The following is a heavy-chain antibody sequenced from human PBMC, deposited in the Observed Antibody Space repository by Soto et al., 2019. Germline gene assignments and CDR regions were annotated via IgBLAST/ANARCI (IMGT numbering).Heavy chain of an antibody. CDR2: INSDGSST. CDR1: GFTFSSYW. V-gene: IGHV3-74*01. CDR3: GRDRSGYDGSKYYYYMDV. D-gene: IGHD5-12*01. J-gene: IGHJ6*03. Sequence: PGGSLRLSCAASGFTFSSYWMRWVRQAPGKGLVWVSRINSDGSSTSYADSVKGRFTISRDNAKNTLYLQMNSLGAEDTAVYYCGRDRSGYDGSKYYYYMDVWGKGTTVTVSS.